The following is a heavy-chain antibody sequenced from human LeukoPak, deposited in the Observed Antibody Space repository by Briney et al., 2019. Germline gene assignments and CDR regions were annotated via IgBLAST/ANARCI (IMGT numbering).Heavy chain of an antibody. CDR1: GYSISSGYY. D-gene: IGHD6-13*01. J-gene: IGHJ3*02. CDR2: IYHSGSP. Sequence: SETLSLTCTVSGYSISSGYYWGWIRPPPGKGLEWIGSIYHSGSPYYNPSLKSRVTISVDTSKNQFSLKLSSVTAADTAVYYCARDGGARFGSIAAAGTVPFDIWGQGTMVTVSS. CDR3: ARDGGARFGSIAAAGTVPFDI. V-gene: IGHV4-38-2*02.